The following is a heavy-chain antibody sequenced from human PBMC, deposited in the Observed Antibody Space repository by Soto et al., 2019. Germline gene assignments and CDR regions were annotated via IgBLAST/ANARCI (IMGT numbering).Heavy chain of an antibody. CDR2: ISAYNGYT. J-gene: IGHJ6*02. V-gene: IGHV1-18*01. CDR1: GYTFTTFG. CDR3: ARDPTIFGVVQNYGMDV. Sequence: QVQLVQSGAEVKKPGASVKVSCKVSGYTFTTFGISWVRQAPGQGLEWMGWISAYNGYTNYAQKLQGRVTMTTDTSTSTAYMELRSLRSDDTAVYYCARDPTIFGVVQNYGMDVWGQGTTATVSS. D-gene: IGHD3-3*01.